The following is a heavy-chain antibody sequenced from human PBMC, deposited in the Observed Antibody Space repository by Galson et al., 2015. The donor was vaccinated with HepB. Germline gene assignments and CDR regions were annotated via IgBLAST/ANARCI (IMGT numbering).Heavy chain of an antibody. CDR1: GYIFINHY. CDR3: ARGHYRVPPPNYYDSSGYLGF. D-gene: IGHD3-22*01. J-gene: IGHJ4*02. Sequence: SVKVSCKASGYIFINHYIHWVRQAPGQGLEWMGKVNPNGGSTNYAQKFQGRVTMTSDRSTNTVYLELSSLRSGDTAMYYCARGHYRVPPPNYYDSSGYLGFWGQGALVTVSS. V-gene: IGHV1-46*01. CDR2: VNPNGGST.